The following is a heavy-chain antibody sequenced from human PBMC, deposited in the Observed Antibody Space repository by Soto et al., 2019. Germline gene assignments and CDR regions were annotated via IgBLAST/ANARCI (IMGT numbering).Heavy chain of an antibody. V-gene: IGHV4-38-2*01. CDR2: IHHSGSVFESGST. J-gene: IGHJ4*02. D-gene: IGHD6-13*01. CDR3: ARNSSSSYFDY. CDR1: GSSITMTNY. Sequence: SVTLSLTCAVAGSSITMTNYLVWIRPPPGKGLEWIGSIHHSGSVFESGSTHYNPSFKSRVTISADTSKNQFSLKLTSVTAADTAVYYCARNSSSSYFDYWGQGTLVTFSS.